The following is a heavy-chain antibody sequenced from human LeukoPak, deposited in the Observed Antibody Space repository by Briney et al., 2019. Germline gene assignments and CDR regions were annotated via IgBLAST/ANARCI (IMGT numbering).Heavy chain of an antibody. CDR3: ARGPVLRFLEWLSQPYYFDY. V-gene: IGHV4-34*01. Sequence: SETLSLTCAVYGGSFSGYYWSWIRQPPGKGLEWIGEINHSGSTNYNPSLKSRVTISVDTSKSQFSLKLSSVTAADTAVYYCARGPVLRFLEWLSQPYYFDYWGQGTLVTVSS. CDR2: INHSGST. CDR1: GGSFSGYY. D-gene: IGHD3-3*01. J-gene: IGHJ4*02.